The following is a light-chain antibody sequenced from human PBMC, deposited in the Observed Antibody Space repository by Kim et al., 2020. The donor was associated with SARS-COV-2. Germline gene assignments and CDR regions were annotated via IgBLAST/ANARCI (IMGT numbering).Light chain of an antibody. Sequence: SPCERATLSCRTRQSVCSHCLAWYQQKPGQAPRLLIYSVSNMATGIPDRFSGSGSGTDFTLSISRLEPEDFAVYYCQQYGIAPPYTFGQGTKLEIK. CDR3: QQYGIAPPYT. CDR2: SVS. J-gene: IGKJ2*01. V-gene: IGKV3-20*01. CDR1: QSVCSHC.